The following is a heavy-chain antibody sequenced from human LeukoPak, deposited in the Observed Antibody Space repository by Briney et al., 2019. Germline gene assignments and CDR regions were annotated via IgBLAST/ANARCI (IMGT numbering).Heavy chain of an antibody. Sequence: GGSLRLSCAASGFTFNIYAMSWVRLAPGKGLQWVASMCGSAGCTYYADSVTGRFTISRDNSKNILYLQMNSLRAEDTAIYYCTRDRPNYHESNRHYYTRDGDHWGQGTLVTVSS. CDR1: GFTFNIYA. CDR2: MCGSAGCT. D-gene: IGHD3-22*01. CDR3: TRDRPNYHESNRHYYTRDGDH. J-gene: IGHJ5*02. V-gene: IGHV3-23*01.